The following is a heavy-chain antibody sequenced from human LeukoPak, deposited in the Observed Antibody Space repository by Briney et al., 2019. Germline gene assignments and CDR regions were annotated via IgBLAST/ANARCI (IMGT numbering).Heavy chain of an antibody. CDR2: IYYSGST. Sequence: SETLSLTCTVSGGSISSGGYYWSWIRQPPGKGLEWIGYIYYSGSTYYNPSLKSRVTISVDTSKNQFSLKLSSVTAADTAVYYCARDYYDSSGYPDYGMDVWGQGTTVTVSS. CDR3: ARDYYDSSGYPDYGMDV. CDR1: GGSISSGGYY. D-gene: IGHD3-22*01. J-gene: IGHJ6*02. V-gene: IGHV4-30-4*02.